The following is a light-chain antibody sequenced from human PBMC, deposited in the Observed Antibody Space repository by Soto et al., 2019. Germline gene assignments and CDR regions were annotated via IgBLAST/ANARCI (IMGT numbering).Light chain of an antibody. CDR2: AVT. CDR1: HSNIGAGYD. J-gene: IGLJ7*01. V-gene: IGLV1-40*01. CDR3: QSFDSGLSGWV. Sequence: QSVLTQPTSVSGAPGQRATISCTGSHSNIGAGYDVHWYQQLPGTAPKLLIAAVTSRPSGVPDRFSGSKSGTSAYLAITGLQAEDEADYYCQSFDSGLSGWVFGGGTQLTVL.